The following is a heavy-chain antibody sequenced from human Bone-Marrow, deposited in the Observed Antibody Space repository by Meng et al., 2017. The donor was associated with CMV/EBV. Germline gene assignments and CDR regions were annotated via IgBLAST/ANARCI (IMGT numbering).Heavy chain of an antibody. CDR1: GGPIRSSSYD. CDR2: IYYSGST. Sequence: GGPIRSSSYDWGWIRPPPGKGLEWIGSIYYSGSTYYNPSLKSRVTISVDTSKNQFSLKLSSVTAADTAVYYCATRDRFWVWGSRRDYWGQGTLVTVSS. J-gene: IGHJ4*02. V-gene: IGHV4-39*01. CDR3: ATRDRFWVWGSRRDY. D-gene: IGHD3-16*01.